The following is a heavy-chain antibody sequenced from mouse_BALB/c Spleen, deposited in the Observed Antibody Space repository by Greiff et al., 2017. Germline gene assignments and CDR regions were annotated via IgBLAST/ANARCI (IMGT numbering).Heavy chain of an antibody. V-gene: IGHV5-9-3*01. CDR2: ISSGGSYT. J-gene: IGHJ3*01. CDR3: ARHGDGAWFAY. Sequence: EVQLVESGGGLVKPGGSLKLSCAASGFTFSSYAMSWVRQTPEKRLEWVATISSGGSYTYYPDSVKGRFTISRDNAKNTLYLQMSSLRSEDTAMYYCARHGDGAWFAYWGQGTLVTVSA. CDR1: GFTFSSYA.